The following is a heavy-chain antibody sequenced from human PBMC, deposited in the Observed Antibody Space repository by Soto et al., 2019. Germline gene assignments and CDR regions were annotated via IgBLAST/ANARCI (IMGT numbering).Heavy chain of an antibody. CDR1: GFIFNSFA. D-gene: IGHD6-19*01. Sequence: GGSLRLSCAASGFIFNSFAMIWVRQAPGKGLEWVSTISNNGGSTYSADSVKGRFTISRDNSKNTLYLQMNSLRAEDTAVYYCAKDPDISGWYQTDLDYWGQGTLVNVS. CDR2: ISNNGGST. V-gene: IGHV3-23*01. J-gene: IGHJ4*02. CDR3: AKDPDISGWYQTDLDY.